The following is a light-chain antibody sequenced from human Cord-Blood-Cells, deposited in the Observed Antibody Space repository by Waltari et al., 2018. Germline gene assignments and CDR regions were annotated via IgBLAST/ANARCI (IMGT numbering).Light chain of an antibody. Sequence: QSVLTQPPSASGTPGQRVTIPCSGSSSNIGRNTATWYQQLPGTAPKLLIYSNSQRPSGIPDRFAGSKAGTSSSLAISGLQSEDGADYYCAAWDDSLNGYVFGTGTKVTVL. V-gene: IGLV1-44*01. J-gene: IGLJ1*01. CDR1: SSNIGRNT. CDR3: AAWDDSLNGYV. CDR2: SNS.